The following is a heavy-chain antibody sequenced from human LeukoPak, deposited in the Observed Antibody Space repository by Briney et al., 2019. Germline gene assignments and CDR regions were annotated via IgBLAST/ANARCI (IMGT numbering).Heavy chain of an antibody. V-gene: IGHV3-33*06. Sequence: PGRSLTLSCAASGFTFSNYGMHWVRQPPGQGMERVGIIWYDGSKKYYGDSVKSRFTISRDNSKNTLYLQMNSLRAEDTAVYYCAKDCDFWSGYPYAFDMWGQGTMVTVSS. CDR1: GFTFSNYG. J-gene: IGHJ3*02. D-gene: IGHD3-3*01. CDR2: IWYDGSKK. CDR3: AKDCDFWSGYPYAFDM.